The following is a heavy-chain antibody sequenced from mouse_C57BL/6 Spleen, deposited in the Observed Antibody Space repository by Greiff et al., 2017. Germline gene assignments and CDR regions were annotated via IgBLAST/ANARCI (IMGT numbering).Heavy chain of an antibody. J-gene: IGHJ4*01. Sequence: QVQLQQPGAELVRPGSSVKLSCKASGYTFTSYWMHWVKQRPIQGLEWIGNIDPSDSETHYNQKFKDKATLTVDKSSSTAYMQLSSLTSEDSAVYYCARDLYYDYDEGYAMDYWGQGTSVTVSS. CDR3: ARDLYYDYDEGYAMDY. CDR2: IDPSDSET. D-gene: IGHD2-4*01. V-gene: IGHV1-52*01. CDR1: GYTFTSYW.